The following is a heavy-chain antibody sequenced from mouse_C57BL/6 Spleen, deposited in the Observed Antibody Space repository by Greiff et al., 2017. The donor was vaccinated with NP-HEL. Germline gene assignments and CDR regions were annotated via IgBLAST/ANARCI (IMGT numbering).Heavy chain of an antibody. CDR1: GYTFTSYT. J-gene: IGHJ2*01. CDR3: ARSTVPHYFDY. V-gene: IGHV1-4*01. CDR2: INPSSGYT. D-gene: IGHD1-1*01. Sequence: VQLVESGAELARPGASVKMSCKASGYTFTSYTMHWVKQRPGQGLEWIGYINPSSGYTKYNQKFKDKATLTADKSSSTAYMQLSSLTSEDSAVYYCARSTVPHYFDYWGQGTTLTVSS.